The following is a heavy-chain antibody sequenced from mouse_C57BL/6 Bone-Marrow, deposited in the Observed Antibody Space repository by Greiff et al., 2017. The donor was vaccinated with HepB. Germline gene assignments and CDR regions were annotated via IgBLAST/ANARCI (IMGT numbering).Heavy chain of an antibody. D-gene: IGHD1-1*01. CDR2: IYPGDGDT. V-gene: IGHV1-82*01. CDR1: GYAFSSSW. J-gene: IGHJ2*01. CDR3: ARFRRITTVAPYFDY. Sequence: VQLQQSGPELVKPGASVKISCKASGYAFSSSWMNWVKQRPGKGLEWIGRIYPGDGDTNYNGKFKGKATLTADKSSSTAYMQLSSLTSEDSAVYFCARFRRITTVAPYFDYWGQGTTLTVSS.